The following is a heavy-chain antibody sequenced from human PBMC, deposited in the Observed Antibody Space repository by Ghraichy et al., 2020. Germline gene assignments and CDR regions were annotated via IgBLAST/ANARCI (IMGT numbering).Heavy chain of an antibody. D-gene: IGHD6-19*01. V-gene: IGHV3-53*01. Sequence: GESLNISCAASGITVSTNYMSWVRQAPGKGLEWVSIIYSGGSTYYADSVKGRFTISRDNSKNTLYLQMNSLRAEDTAVYYCARGIAVAGIDYFYYDMDVWGQGTTVTVSS. CDR3: ARGIAVAGIDYFYYDMDV. CDR1: GITVSTNY. CDR2: IYSGGST. J-gene: IGHJ6*02.